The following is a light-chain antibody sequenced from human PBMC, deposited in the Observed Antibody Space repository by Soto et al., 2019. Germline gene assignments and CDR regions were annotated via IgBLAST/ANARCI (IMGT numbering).Light chain of an antibody. V-gene: IGLV2-14*01. Sequence: QSALTQPASVSGSPGQSITISCTGTSSDVGGYNYVSWYQEHAGRAPKLIIYDVTNRPSGVSNRFSASKSGNTASLTISGLQAEDEADYYCTSYAGNAIRLFGTGTKLTVL. CDR3: TSYAGNAIRL. CDR2: DVT. J-gene: IGLJ1*01. CDR1: SSDVGGYNY.